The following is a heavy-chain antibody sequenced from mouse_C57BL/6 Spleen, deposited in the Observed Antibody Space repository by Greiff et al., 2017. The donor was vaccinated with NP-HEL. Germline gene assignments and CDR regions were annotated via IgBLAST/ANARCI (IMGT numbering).Heavy chain of an antibody. D-gene: IGHD3-1*01. CDR2: IHPNSGST. CDR1: GYTFTSYW. CDR3: ARDTHSGFDV. Sequence: VKLQQPGAELVKPGASVKLSCKASGYTFTSYWMHWVKQRPGQGLEWIGMIHPNSGSTNYNEKFKSKATLTVDKSSSTAYMQLSSLTSEDSAVYYCARDTHSGFDVWGTGTTVTVSS. J-gene: IGHJ1*03. V-gene: IGHV1-64*01.